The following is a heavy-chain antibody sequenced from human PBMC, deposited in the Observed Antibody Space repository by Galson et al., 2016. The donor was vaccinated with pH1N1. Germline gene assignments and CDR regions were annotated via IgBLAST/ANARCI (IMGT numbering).Heavy chain of an antibody. Sequence: PALVKPTQTLTLTCTFSGFSLSTSGVGVGWIRQPPGEALEWLALIDWDDDKYYSTSLKTRLTISKDTSKNQVVLTMTNMDPVDTATYYCARIQYGDYVGYFDYWGQGTLVTVSS. CDR2: IDWDDDK. V-gene: IGHV2-70*01. CDR3: ARIQYGDYVGYFDY. D-gene: IGHD4-17*01. CDR1: GFSLSTSGVG. J-gene: IGHJ4*02.